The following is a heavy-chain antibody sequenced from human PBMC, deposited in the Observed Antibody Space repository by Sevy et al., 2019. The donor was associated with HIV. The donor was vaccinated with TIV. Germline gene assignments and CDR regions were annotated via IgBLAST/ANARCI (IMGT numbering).Heavy chain of an antibody. J-gene: IGHJ4*02. V-gene: IGHV3-23*01. CDR1: GFTFSSYA. Sequence: GGSLRLSCAASGFTFSSYAMSWVRQAPGKGLEWVSAISGSGGSTYYADSVKGRVTISRDNSKNTLYLQMNSLRAGDTAVYYCAKREDPATVTTPYFDYWGQGTLVTVSS. CDR3: AKREDPATVTTPYFDY. CDR2: ISGSGGST. D-gene: IGHD4-4*01.